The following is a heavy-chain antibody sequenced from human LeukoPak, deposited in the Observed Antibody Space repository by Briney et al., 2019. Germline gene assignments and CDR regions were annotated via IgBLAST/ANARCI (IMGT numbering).Heavy chain of an antibody. CDR2: IKQDGSEK. V-gene: IGHV3-7*01. D-gene: IGHD5-12*01. CDR3: AREGSGYDYVPYYYYYYMDV. Sequence: PGGSLRLSCAASGFTFSSYWMSWVRQAPGRGLEWVANIKQDGSEKYYVDSVKGRFTISRDNAKNSLYLQMNSLRAEDTAVYYCAREGSGYDYVPYYYYYYMDVWGKGTTVTVSS. CDR1: GFTFSSYW. J-gene: IGHJ6*03.